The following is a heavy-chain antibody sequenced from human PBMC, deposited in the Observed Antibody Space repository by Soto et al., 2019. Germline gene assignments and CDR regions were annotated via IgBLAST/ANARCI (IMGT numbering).Heavy chain of an antibody. CDR2: IIRLFNAT. CDR1: GGIFKNFD. CDR3: AINAERNAQKFDF. J-gene: IGHJ4*02. D-gene: IGHD2-2*01. V-gene: IGHV1-69*01. Sequence: QVQLVQSGSEVKRPGSSVKVSCKTSGGIFKNFDIGWVRQSPGQGLEWMGEIIRLFNATNYAQKFRGRVTVTEDESTRTAYMELTRLTYDDTAVYFCAINAERNAQKFDFWGQGTLVTVSS.